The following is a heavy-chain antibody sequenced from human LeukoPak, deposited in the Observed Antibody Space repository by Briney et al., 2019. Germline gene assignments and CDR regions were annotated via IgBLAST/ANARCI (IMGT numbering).Heavy chain of an antibody. CDR1: GCTFSNYC. V-gene: IGHV3-23*01. CDR2: ISIVGGSK. Sequence: GGALRLSCVASGCTFSNYCMSWSRQAPGEGLESVSTISIVGGSKHYADSVKGRFTASRDSSKNTVYLQMNSLRPEDTAVYYCAKDSRTEPRRNWFDPWGQGTLVPVSS. CDR3: AKDSRTEPRRNWFDP. D-gene: IGHD2-2*01. J-gene: IGHJ5*02.